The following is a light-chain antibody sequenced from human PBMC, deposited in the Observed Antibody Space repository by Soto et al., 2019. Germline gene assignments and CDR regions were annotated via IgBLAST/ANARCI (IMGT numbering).Light chain of an antibody. Sequence: EIVLTQSQDHMSLSPGERAALSCRASRGVGNVSAWYQQKPGQAPRLLIYGASSRATGIPDRFSGSGSGTDFTLTINRLEPEDFAVYYCEQYDKSITFGGGTKVDIK. CDR3: EQYDKSIT. V-gene: IGKV3-20*01. J-gene: IGKJ4*01. CDR2: GAS. CDR1: RGVGNVS.